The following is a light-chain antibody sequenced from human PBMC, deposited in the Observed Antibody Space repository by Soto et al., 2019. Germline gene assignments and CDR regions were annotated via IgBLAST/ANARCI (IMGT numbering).Light chain of an antibody. CDR1: SSNIGAGYD. V-gene: IGLV1-40*01. Sequence: QSVLTQPPSVSGAPGQRVTISCTGSSSNIGAGYDVHWYQQLPGTAPKLLIYGNSNRPSGVPDRFSGSNSGNTATLTISRVEAGDEADYYCQVWDSSSDHHYVFGTGTKLTVL. J-gene: IGLJ1*01. CDR3: QVWDSSSDHHYV. CDR2: GNS.